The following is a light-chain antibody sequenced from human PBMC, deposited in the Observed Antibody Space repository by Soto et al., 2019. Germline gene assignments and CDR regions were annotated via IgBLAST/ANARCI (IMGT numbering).Light chain of an antibody. CDR1: QSIGSD. CDR3: QQYNNWPPLT. J-gene: IGKJ5*01. Sequence: EVVMTQSPATLSVSPGERAILPCRASQSIGSDLAWYQQKVGQAPRLLIYGVSTRATGIPARFGGSGSGTEFTLTISSLQSEDFAVYYCQQYNNWPPLTFGQGTRLEIK. CDR2: GVS. V-gene: IGKV3-15*01.